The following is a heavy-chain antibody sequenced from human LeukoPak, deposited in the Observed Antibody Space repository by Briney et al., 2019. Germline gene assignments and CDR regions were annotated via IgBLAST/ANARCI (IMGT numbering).Heavy chain of an antibody. Sequence: SETLSLTCAVYGGSFSGYYWSWIRQPPGKGLGWIGEINHSGSTNYNPSLKSRVTISVDTSKNQFSLKLSSVTAADTAVYYCARHRIAAAWGGFDPWGQGTLVTVSS. CDR1: GGSFSGYY. J-gene: IGHJ5*02. CDR2: INHSGST. CDR3: ARHRIAAAWGGFDP. V-gene: IGHV4-34*01. D-gene: IGHD6-13*01.